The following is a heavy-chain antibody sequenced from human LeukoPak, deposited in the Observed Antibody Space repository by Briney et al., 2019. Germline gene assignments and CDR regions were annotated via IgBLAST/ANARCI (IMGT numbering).Heavy chain of an antibody. V-gene: IGHV3-30-3*01. J-gene: IGHJ6*02. D-gene: IGHD3-10*01. CDR1: EFTFSSYA. Sequence: PGRSLRLSCAASEFTFSSYAMHWVRQAPGKGLEWVAVISYDGSNKYYADSVRGRFTISRDNSKNTLYLQMNSLRAEDTAVYYCARDRGSYYGSGSYVYYYGMDVWGQGTTVTVSS. CDR2: ISYDGSNK. CDR3: ARDRGSYYGSGSYVYYYGMDV.